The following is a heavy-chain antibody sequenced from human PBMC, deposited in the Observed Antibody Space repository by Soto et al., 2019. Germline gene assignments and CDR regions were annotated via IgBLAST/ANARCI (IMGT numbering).Heavy chain of an antibody. J-gene: IGHJ3*02. CDR3: ATSPGLCSGGSCLAVYAFDI. CDR1: GYTLTELS. CDR2: FDPEDGET. V-gene: IGHV1-24*01. Sequence: GASVKVSCKVSGYTLTELSMHWVRQAPGKGLEWMGGFDPEDGETIYAQKFQGRVTMTEDTSTDTAYMELSSLRSEDTAVYYCATSPGLCSGGSCLAVYAFDIWGQGTMVTVSS. D-gene: IGHD2-15*01.